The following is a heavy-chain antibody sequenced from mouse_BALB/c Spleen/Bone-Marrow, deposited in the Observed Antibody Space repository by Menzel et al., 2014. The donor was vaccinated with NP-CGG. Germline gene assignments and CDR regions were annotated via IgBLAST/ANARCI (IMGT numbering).Heavy chain of an antibody. CDR1: GYSFTGYN. Sequence: VLVKQSGPALEKHGASVKISCPASGYSFTGYNMHWVEQSNGEGLEWVGNIAPYYGGTTYNQKFKGKATVTVDKSPSTAYIHRKRLTSDDSSVYYCARVVDNRHIDGWVAGTTVTVS. J-gene: IGHJ1*01. CDR2: IAPYYGGT. CDR3: ARVVDNRHIDG. V-gene: IGHV1S135*01. D-gene: IGHD3-3*01.